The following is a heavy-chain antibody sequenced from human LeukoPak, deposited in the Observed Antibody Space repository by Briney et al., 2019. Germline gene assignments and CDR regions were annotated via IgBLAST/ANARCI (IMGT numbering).Heavy chain of an antibody. D-gene: IGHD3-22*01. CDR1: GFTFGDYA. J-gene: IGHJ4*02. Sequence: GGSLRLSCTASGFTFGDYAMSWVRQAPGKGLEWVGFIRSKAYGGTTECAASVKGRFTISRDDSKSIAYLQMNSLKTEDTAVYYCTRAVVVITTVPDYWGQGTLVTVSS. V-gene: IGHV3-49*04. CDR2: IRSKAYGGTT. CDR3: TRAVVVITTVPDY.